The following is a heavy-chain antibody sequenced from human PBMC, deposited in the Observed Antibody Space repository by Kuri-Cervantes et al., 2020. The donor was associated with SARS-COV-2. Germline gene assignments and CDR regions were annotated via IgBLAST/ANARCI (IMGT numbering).Heavy chain of an antibody. J-gene: IGHJ4*02. Sequence: GESLKISCAASGFTFSSYGMHWVRQAPGKGLEWVAVISYDGSNKYYADSVKGRFTISRDNSKNTLYLQMDSLRAEDTAVYYCAKGIRRFLESLDYWGQGTLVTVSS. D-gene: IGHD3-3*01. CDR1: GFTFSSYG. V-gene: IGHV3-30*12. CDR2: ISYDGSNK. CDR3: AKGIRRFLESLDY.